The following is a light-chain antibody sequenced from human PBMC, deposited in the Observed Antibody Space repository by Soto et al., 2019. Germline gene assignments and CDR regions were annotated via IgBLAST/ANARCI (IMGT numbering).Light chain of an antibody. CDR1: QSVSSSY. V-gene: IGKV3-20*01. CDR2: GAS. Sequence: DTVLTQSRGTLSLSPWERATLSFRASQSVSSSYLAWYQQKPGQAPRLLIYGASSRATGIPDRFSGSGSRTDFTLTISGLEPEDFAVYYCQQYGSSFGQGTRLEIK. CDR3: QQYGSS. J-gene: IGKJ5*01.